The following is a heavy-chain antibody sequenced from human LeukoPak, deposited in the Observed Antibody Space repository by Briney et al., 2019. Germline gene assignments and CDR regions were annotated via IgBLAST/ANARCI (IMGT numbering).Heavy chain of an antibody. CDR1: GGFICSYY. Sequence: SETLSLTCTVSGGFICSYYWSWIRQPAGKGLEWIGRIYTRGSTNYNPSLKSRVTMSVDTSKNQFSLKLSSVTAADTAVYYCARDYEGYGDYDADPRSYYYYYMDVWGKGTTVTISS. CDR2: IYTRGST. J-gene: IGHJ6*03. V-gene: IGHV4-4*07. D-gene: IGHD4-17*01. CDR3: ARDYEGYGDYDADPRSYYYYYMDV.